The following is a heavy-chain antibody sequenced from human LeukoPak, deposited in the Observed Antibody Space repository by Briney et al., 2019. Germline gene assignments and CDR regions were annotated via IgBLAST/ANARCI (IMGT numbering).Heavy chain of an antibody. CDR3: ARGRSDFWSGYLFGMDV. CDR1: GGSISSGGYS. D-gene: IGHD3-3*01. CDR2: IYHSGST. J-gene: IGHJ6*02. Sequence: PSETLSLTCAVSGGSISSGGYSWSWIRQPPGKGLEWIGYIYHSGSTYYNPSLKSRVTISVDRSKNQFSPKLSSVTAADTAVYYCARGRSDFWSGYLFGMDVWGQGTTVTVSS. V-gene: IGHV4-30-2*01.